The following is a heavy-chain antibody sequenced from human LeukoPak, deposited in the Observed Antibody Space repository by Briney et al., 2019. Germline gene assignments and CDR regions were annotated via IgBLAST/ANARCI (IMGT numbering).Heavy chain of an antibody. J-gene: IGHJ2*01. CDR2: ISSSSGYT. CDR1: GFTFNSYA. CDR3: TRADLSDWYFAL. V-gene: IGHV3-23*01. Sequence: GGSLRLSCAASGFTFNSYAMGWVRQAPGKGLEWVSTISSSSGYTYYSDSVKGRLTVSRDNSKITLYLQMNGLRAEYMAVYYCTRADLSDWYFALWGRGTLVTVSS.